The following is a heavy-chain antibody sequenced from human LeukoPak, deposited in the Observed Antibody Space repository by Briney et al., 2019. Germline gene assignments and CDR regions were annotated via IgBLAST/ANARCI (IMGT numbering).Heavy chain of an antibody. V-gene: IGHV1-18*01. Sequence: ASVKVSCKASGYTFTSYGISWVRQAPGQGLEWMGWISAYNGNTNYAQKLQGRVTMTTDTSTSTAYMEPRSLRSEDTAMYYCATLAPTRYSSGWYLSRFDCWGQGTLVTVSS. CDR1: GYTFTSYG. CDR3: ATLAPTRYSSGWYLSRFDC. J-gene: IGHJ4*02. D-gene: IGHD6-19*01. CDR2: ISAYNGNT.